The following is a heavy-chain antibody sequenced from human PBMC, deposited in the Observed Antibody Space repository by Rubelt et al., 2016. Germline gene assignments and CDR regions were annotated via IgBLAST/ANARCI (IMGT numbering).Heavy chain of an antibody. Sequence: PGKGLEWVSYISSSSTYTNSADSVKGRFSISRDNAKNSLYLQMNSLRAEDTAVYYCARGLYSSGWYLDYWGQGTLVTVSS. V-gene: IGHV3-11*05. J-gene: IGHJ4*02. CDR2: ISSSSTYT. CDR3: ARGLYSSGWYLDY. D-gene: IGHD6-19*01.